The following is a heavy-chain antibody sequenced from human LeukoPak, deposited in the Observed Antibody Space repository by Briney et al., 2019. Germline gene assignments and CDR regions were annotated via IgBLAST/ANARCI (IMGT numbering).Heavy chain of an antibody. J-gene: IGHJ4*02. CDR2: IKSKTDGGTT. V-gene: IGHV3-15*01. CDR3: TTDLWYYYDSSGCPEYEGY. D-gene: IGHD3-22*01. CDR1: GFTFSNAW. Sequence: PGGSLRLSCAASGFTFSNAWMSWVRQAPGKGLEWVGRIKSKTDGGTTDYAAPVKGRFAISRDDSKNTLYLQMNSLKTEDTAVYYCTTDLWYYYDSSGCPEYEGYWGQGTLVTVSS.